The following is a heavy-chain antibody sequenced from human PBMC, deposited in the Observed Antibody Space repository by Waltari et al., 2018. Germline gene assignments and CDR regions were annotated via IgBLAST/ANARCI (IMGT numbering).Heavy chain of an antibody. CDR2: ISGNGYNT. Sequence: EVQLSESGGGLVQPGGSLRLYCAASGFTFSVSAMTWVRQVPGKGLEWVSVISGNGYNTYYTDSVKCRFVISRDNSNNTLFLQMNSLRTEDTAVYYCTKEQSASPGTSGWFDPWGQGTLVSVSS. V-gene: IGHV3-23*01. D-gene: IGHD6-13*01. J-gene: IGHJ5*02. CDR3: TKEQSASPGTSGWFDP. CDR1: GFTFSVSA.